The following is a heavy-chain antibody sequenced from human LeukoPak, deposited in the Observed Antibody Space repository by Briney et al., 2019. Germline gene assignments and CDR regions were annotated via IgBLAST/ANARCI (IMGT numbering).Heavy chain of an antibody. D-gene: IGHD5-12*01. CDR2: INEDGSVI. Sequence: PGGSLRLSCAASGFTFSTSWMTWVRQAPGKELEWLGNINEDGSVINYVDSVKGRFTTSRDNAWNSLYLLMHSLRADDTAVYYCARDSGYNAFDIWGQGTMVTVPS. V-gene: IGHV3-7*01. J-gene: IGHJ3*02. CDR3: ARDSGYNAFDI. CDR1: GFTFSTSW.